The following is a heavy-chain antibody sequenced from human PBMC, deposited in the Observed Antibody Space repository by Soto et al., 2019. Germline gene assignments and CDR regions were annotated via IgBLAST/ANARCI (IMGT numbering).Heavy chain of an antibody. J-gene: IGHJ5*02. D-gene: IGHD6-19*01. CDR2: INPNSGGT. V-gene: IGHV1-2*02. Sequence: ASVKVSCKASGYTFTGYYMHWVRQAPGQGLEWMGWINPNSGGTNYAQKFQGGVTMTRDTSISTAYMELSRLRSDDTAVYYCARGNSSGWYWVYNWFDPWGQGTLVTVSS. CDR1: GYTFTGYY. CDR3: ARGNSSGWYWVYNWFDP.